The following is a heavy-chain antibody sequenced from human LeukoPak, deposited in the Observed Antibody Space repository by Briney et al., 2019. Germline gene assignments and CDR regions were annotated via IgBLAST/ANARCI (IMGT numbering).Heavy chain of an antibody. CDR1: GFTFSSYA. V-gene: IGHV3-23*01. Sequence: GGSLRLSCAASGFTFSSYAMSWVRQAPGKGLGWVSAISGSGGSTYYADSVKGRFTISRDNSKNTLYLQMNSLRAEDTAVYYCAKQVVAGYYFDYWGQGTLVTVSS. J-gene: IGHJ4*02. CDR3: AKQVVAGYYFDY. D-gene: IGHD2-15*01. CDR2: ISGSGGST.